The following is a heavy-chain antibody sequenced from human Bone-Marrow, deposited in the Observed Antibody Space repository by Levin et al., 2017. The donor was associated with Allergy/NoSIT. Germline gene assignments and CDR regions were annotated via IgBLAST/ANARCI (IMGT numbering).Heavy chain of an antibody. J-gene: IGHJ4*02. D-gene: IGHD4-23*01. CDR3: AENGGNSD. CDR1: GFSFSRCW. CDR2: INQEGTKK. V-gene: IGHV3-7*01. Sequence: GESLKISCAASGFSFSRCWMSWVRQAPGKGLEWLATINQEGTKKYYVDSVKGRFTISRDNAKNSLYLQMNRLRAEDTAMYYCAENGGNSDWGQGTLVTVSS.